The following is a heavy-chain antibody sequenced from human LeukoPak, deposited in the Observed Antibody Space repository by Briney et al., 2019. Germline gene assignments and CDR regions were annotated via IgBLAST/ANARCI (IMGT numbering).Heavy chain of an antibody. J-gene: IGHJ4*02. D-gene: IGHD3-22*01. CDR3: ATTNDGGGYQWGDFFDF. CDR1: GYTFSDHY. Sequence: SVKVSCKTSGYTFSDHYVQWLRQAPGQGLEWMGRIIPNLGTTNRAQNFQDRVTLTADKSTNTAYMELTSLTSDDTAVYYCATTNDGGGYQWGDFFDFWGQGTLVTVSS. V-gene: IGHV1-69*08. CDR2: IIPNLGTT.